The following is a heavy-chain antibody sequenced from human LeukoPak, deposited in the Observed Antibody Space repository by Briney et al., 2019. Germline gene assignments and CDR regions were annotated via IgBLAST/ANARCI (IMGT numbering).Heavy chain of an antibody. CDR3: AREGGGGSYYDY. D-gene: IGHD2-21*01. CDR1: GYSISSGYY. J-gene: IGHJ4*02. V-gene: IGHV4-38-2*02. Sequence: PSETLSLTCTVSGYSISSGYYWGWIRQPPGKGLEWIGSIYHSGSTYYNPSLKSRVTISVDTSKNQFSLKLSSVTAADTAVYYCAREGGGGSYYDYWGQGTLVTVSS. CDR2: IYHSGST.